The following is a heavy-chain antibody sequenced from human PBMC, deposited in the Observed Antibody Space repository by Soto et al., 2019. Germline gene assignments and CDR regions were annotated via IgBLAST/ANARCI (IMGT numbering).Heavy chain of an antibody. CDR2: IYWDDDN. CDR1: EFSLSSSGVG. V-gene: IGHV2-5*02. CDR3: ARSYHATGTTFDY. J-gene: IGHJ4*02. Sequence: QITLKESGPPLVKPTQTLTLTCTVSEFSLSSSGVGVGWIRQPPGKALEWLTLIYWDDDNRYSPSLTSRLTITKDTPNKQVVLTMTNMDPVDTGTYYCARSYHATGTTFDYWGQGTLVTVSS. D-gene: IGHD1-1*01.